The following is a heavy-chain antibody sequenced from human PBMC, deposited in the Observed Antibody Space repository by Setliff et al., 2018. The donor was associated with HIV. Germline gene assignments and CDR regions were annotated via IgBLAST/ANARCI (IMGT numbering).Heavy chain of an antibody. CDR1: GGSISSSSYY. Sequence: ETLSLTCTVSGGSISSSSYYWGWIRQPPGKGLEWIGSIYQSGRTNYNPSLKSRATISMDASKNQFSLRLSSLTAADTAVYFCARDLRGARWYFDYWSQGTLVTVSS. V-gene: IGHV4-39*07. D-gene: IGHD3-10*01. CDR3: ARDLRGARWYFDY. J-gene: IGHJ4*02. CDR2: IYQSGRT.